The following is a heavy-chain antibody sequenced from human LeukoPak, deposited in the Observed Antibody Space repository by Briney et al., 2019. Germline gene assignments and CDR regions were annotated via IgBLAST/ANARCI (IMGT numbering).Heavy chain of an antibody. V-gene: IGHV3-30*02. J-gene: IGHJ4*02. CDR3: ARGPKFAIRMIVVVTKGHFDY. CDR2: IRYDGSNK. Sequence: GGSLRLSCAASGFTFSNYGMHWVRQAPGKGLEWVAFIRYDGSNKYYADSVKGRFTISRDNSKNTLYLQMNSLRAEDTAVYYCARGPKFAIRMIVVVTKGHFDYWGQGTLVTVSS. D-gene: IGHD3-22*01. CDR1: GFTFSNYG.